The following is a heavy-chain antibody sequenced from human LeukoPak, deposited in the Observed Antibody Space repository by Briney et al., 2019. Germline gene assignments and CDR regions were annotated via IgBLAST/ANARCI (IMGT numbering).Heavy chain of an antibody. CDR1: GGPFSANT. CDR3: AKGAPHAEASGLDS. D-gene: IGHD2-15*01. J-gene: IGHJ4*02. Sequence: GASVKVSCKASGGPFSANTITWVRQAPGQGLEWVGAIIPIFDTTDYAQKFQGRVTIIADESTRTAYMELSSLRSEDTAVYYCAKGAPHAEASGLDSWGQGTLVTVSS. V-gene: IGHV1-69*13. CDR2: IIPIFDTT.